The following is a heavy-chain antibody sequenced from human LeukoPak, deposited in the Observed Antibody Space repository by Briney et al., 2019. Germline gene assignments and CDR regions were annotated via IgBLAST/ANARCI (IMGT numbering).Heavy chain of an antibody. Sequence: SETLSLTCTVSGYSISRSSYYWGWIRQSPGKGLEGIGSFYYSASTYYNPSLRRRVTISGDKHKNQFSLKLSSVTAADTAVYYCARSRGYCSGGSCYRHFDYWGQGTLVTVSS. J-gene: IGHJ4*02. D-gene: IGHD2-15*01. CDR2: FYYSAST. V-gene: IGHV4-39*07. CDR3: ARSRGYCSGGSCYRHFDY. CDR1: GYSISRSSYY.